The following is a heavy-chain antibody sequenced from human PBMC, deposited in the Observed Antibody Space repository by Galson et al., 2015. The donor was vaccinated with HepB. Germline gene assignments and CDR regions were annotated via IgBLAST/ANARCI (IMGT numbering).Heavy chain of an antibody. J-gene: IGHJ3*02. CDR1: GFIFSTYS. D-gene: IGHD3-3*01. CDR2: ISSSSSRI. CDR3: ARDAEVLRWSASEFDI. V-gene: IGHV3-48*04. Sequence: SLRLSCAASGFIFSTYSMNWVRQAPGKGLEWISYISSSSSRIYYADSVKGRFTMSRDNAKNSLYLQMNSLRAEDTAVYYCARDAEVLRWSASEFDIWGQGIMVTVSS.